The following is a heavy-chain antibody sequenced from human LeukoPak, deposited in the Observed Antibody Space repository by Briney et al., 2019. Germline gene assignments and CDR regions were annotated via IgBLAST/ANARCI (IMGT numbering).Heavy chain of an antibody. D-gene: IGHD1-1*01. V-gene: IGHV3-23*01. Sequence: GGSLRLSCAASGFTFSSYAMSWVRQAPGKGLEWVSGISGSGGSTYYADSVKGRFTISRDNSKNTLYLQTNSLRAEDTAVYYCAKRTGTTSYHFDYWGQGTLVTVSS. J-gene: IGHJ4*02. CDR2: ISGSGGST. CDR1: GFTFSSYA. CDR3: AKRTGTTSYHFDY.